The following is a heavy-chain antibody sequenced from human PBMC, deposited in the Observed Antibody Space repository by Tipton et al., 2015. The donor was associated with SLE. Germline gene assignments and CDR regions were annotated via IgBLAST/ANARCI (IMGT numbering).Heavy chain of an antibody. J-gene: IGHJ3*01. CDR2: VYYHGST. D-gene: IGHD1-7*01. CDR3: ARPSGNY. Sequence: TLSLTCIVSGGSISYSSYSWVWIRQPPGKGLEWIGSVYYHGSTYSNPSLKSRLTLSVDTSNNQFSLRLTSVTAADTAVYYCARPSGNYWGQGTVVTVSS. V-gene: IGHV4-39*07. CDR1: GGSISYSSYS.